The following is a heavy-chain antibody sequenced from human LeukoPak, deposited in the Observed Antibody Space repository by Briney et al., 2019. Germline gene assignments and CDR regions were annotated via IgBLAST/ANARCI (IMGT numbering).Heavy chain of an antibody. CDR2: IKQDGSEK. CDR1: GFTFSDYW. J-gene: IGHJ3*02. Sequence: GGSLRLSCAASGFTFSDYWMSWVREAPGKGLEWVANIKQDGSEKYYVDSVKGRCTISRDNAKNSLHLQMNSLRAEDTAVYYCARDPSAFDIWGQGTMVTVSS. CDR3: ARDPSAFDI. V-gene: IGHV3-7*05.